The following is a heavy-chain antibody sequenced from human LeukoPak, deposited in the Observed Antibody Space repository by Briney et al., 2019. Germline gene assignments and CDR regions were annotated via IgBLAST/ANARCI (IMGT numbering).Heavy chain of an antibody. CDR3: ASGIGWLQLQNYYYYGMDV. CDR2: INHSGST. CDR1: GGSFSGYY. V-gene: IGHV4-34*01. Sequence: PSETLSLTCAVYGGSFSGYYWSWIRQPPGKGLEWIGEINHSGSTNYNPSLKSRVTISVDTSKNQFSLKLSSVTAEDTAVYYCASGIGWLQLQNYYYYGMDVWGQGTTVTVSS. D-gene: IGHD5-24*01. J-gene: IGHJ6*02.